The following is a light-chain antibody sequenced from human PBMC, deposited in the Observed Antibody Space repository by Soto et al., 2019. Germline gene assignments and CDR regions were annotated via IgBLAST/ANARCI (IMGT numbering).Light chain of an antibody. V-gene: IGKV1-27*01. J-gene: IGKJ1*01. CDR2: DAS. Sequence: DIQMTQSPSSLSASVRDRVTITCRASQGISNYLAWYQQKPGKVPKLLIYDASTLQSGVRSRFSGSGSGTDFTLTISSLQPEDVATYYCQKYDSAPWTFGQGTKVEIK. CDR3: QKYDSAPWT. CDR1: QGISNY.